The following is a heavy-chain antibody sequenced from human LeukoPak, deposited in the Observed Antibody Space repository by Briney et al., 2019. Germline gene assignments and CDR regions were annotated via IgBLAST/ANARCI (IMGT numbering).Heavy chain of an antibody. J-gene: IGHJ3*02. CDR1: GFIVSSNY. D-gene: IGHD6-19*01. V-gene: IGHV3-20*04. CDR2: INWNGGST. CDR3: ARIAMAGIGDGFDI. Sequence: PGGSLRLSCAASGFIVSSNYMSWVRQAPGKGLEWVSGINWNGGSTGYADSVKGRFTISRDNARNSLYLQMNSLRAEDTALYYCARIAMAGIGDGFDIWGQGTMVTVSS.